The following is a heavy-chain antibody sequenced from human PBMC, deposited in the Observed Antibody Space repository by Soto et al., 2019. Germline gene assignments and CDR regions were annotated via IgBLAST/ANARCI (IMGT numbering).Heavy chain of an antibody. Sequence: DVQLVESGGGLVQPGRSLRLSCAASGFIFDDFAMHWVRQAPRKGLEWVSGISWNSGSTDYAASVKGRFIISRDNARNSLYLQMNSLRPEDTALYYCARDTDSDTWNDPFDYWGQGALVIVS. CDR3: ARDTDSDTWNDPFDY. J-gene: IGHJ4*02. D-gene: IGHD1-1*01. CDR2: ISWNSGST. CDR1: GFIFDDFA. V-gene: IGHV3-9*01.